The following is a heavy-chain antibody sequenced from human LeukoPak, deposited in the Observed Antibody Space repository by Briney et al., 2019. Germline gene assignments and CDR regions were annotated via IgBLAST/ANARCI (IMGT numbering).Heavy chain of an antibody. Sequence: PSETLSLTCTVSGGSISSYYWSWIRQPPGKGLEWIGYIYYSGSTNYNPSLKSRVTISVDTSKNQFSLKLSSVTAADTAVYYCARSGGSYLYCFDYWGQGTLVTVSS. CDR1: GGSISSYY. D-gene: IGHD1-26*01. CDR2: IYYSGST. J-gene: IGHJ4*02. V-gene: IGHV4-59*01. CDR3: ARSGGSYLYCFDY.